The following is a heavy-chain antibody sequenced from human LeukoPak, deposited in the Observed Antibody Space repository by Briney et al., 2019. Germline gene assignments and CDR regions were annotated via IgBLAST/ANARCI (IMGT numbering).Heavy chain of an antibody. CDR2: ISSSSSYI. Sequence: PGGSLRLSCAASGFTFSSYSMNWVRQAPGKGLEWVSSISSSSSYIYYADSVKGRFTISRDNAKNSLYLQMNSLRVEDTAVYYCARGRINYYGSGSYLHDYWGQGTLVTVSS. CDR1: GFTFSSYS. D-gene: IGHD3-10*01. CDR3: ARGRINYYGSGSYLHDY. V-gene: IGHV3-21*01. J-gene: IGHJ4*02.